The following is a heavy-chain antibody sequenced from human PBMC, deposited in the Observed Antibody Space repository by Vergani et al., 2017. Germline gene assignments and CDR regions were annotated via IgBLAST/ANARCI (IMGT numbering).Heavy chain of an antibody. J-gene: IGHJ5*02. CDR1: GGSISSYY. V-gene: IGHV4-59*01. CDR2: IYYSGST. D-gene: IGHD5-24*01. Sequence: QVQLQESGPGLVKPSETLSLTCTVSGGSISSYYWSWIRQPPGKGLEWIGYIYYSGSTNYNPSLKSLVTISVDTSKNQFSLKLSSVTAADTAVYYCARVDGWFDPWGQGTLVTVSS. CDR3: ARVDGWFDP.